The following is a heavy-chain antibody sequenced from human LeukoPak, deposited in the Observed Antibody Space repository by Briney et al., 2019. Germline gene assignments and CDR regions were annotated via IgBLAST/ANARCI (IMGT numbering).Heavy chain of an antibody. D-gene: IGHD3-16*01. CDR2: IKHNGDEL. CDR1: GFTFSSYW. Sequence: GGSLRLSCAASGFTFSSYWMTWVRQAPGKGLEWVANIKHNGDELNYVGSVEGRFTISRDNAKNSLYLHMTSLGAEDTAVYYCARELRTFDSWGQGTLVTVSS. J-gene: IGHJ4*02. CDR3: ARELRTFDS. V-gene: IGHV3-7*01.